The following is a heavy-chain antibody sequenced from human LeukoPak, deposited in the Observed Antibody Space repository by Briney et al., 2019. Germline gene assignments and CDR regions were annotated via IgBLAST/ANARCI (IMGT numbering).Heavy chain of an antibody. V-gene: IGHV4-59*01. CDR3: ARVTVAAGIWSFAY. D-gene: IGHD6-13*01. Sequence: PSETLSLTCTVSGESISSFYWIWIRQSPGKGLEWIGNVFYSGTTNSNPSVKSRLTISVDTSKNQFSLNLSSVTAADTAVYFCARVTVAAGIWSFAYWGQGTLVTVSS. CDR1: GESISSFY. J-gene: IGHJ4*02. CDR2: VFYSGTT.